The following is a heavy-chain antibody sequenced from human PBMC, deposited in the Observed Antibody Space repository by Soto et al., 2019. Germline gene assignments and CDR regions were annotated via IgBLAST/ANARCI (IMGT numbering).Heavy chain of an antibody. V-gene: IGHV1-3*01. CDR1: GYTXTSYA. Sequence: ASVKVSCKASGYTXTSYAMHWVRXAPGQRLEWMGWINAGNGNTKYSQKFQGRVTITRDTSASTAYMELSSLRSEDTAVYYCARVSANYDILTGYSEYFQHWGQGTLVTVSS. CDR2: INAGNGNT. CDR3: ARVSANYDILTGYSEYFQH. J-gene: IGHJ1*01. D-gene: IGHD3-9*01.